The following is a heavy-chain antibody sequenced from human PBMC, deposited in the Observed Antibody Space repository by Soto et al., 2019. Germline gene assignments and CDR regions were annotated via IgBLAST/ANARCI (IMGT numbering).Heavy chain of an antibody. Sequence: SETLSLTCTVSGDSISSDYYHWTWIRQSPGKGLEWIGYIHHSGSILYNPSLKSRVTISVDTSKNQFSLHLTSVTAADTAVYFCEREDDGGDSLDFWGQGTTVPVSS. CDR3: EREDDGGDSLDF. J-gene: IGHJ6*02. V-gene: IGHV4-30-4*08. CDR1: GDSISSDYYH. CDR2: IHHSGSI. D-gene: IGHD1-1*01.